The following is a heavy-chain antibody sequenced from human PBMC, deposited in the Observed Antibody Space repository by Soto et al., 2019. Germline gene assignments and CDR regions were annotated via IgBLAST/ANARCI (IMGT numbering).Heavy chain of an antibody. CDR3: TRPAYYYGSGSYYYYYGMDV. V-gene: IGHV3-49*03. D-gene: IGHD3-10*01. J-gene: IGHJ6*02. Sequence: GGSLRLSCTASGFTFGDYAMSWFRQAPGKGLEWVGFIRSKAYGGTTEYAASVKGRLTISKDDSKSIAYLQMNSLKTEDTAVYYCTRPAYYYGSGSYYYYYGMDVWGQGTTVTVSS. CDR1: GFTFGDYA. CDR2: IRSKAYGGTT.